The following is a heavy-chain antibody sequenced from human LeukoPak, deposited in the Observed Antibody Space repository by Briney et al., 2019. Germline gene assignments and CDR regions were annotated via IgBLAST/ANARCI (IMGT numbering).Heavy chain of an antibody. Sequence: ASVKVSCKASGYTFTGYYMHWVRQAPGQGLEWMGWINPNSGGTNYAQKFQGRVTMTRGTSISTAYMELSRLRSDDPAVYYCARYPISMVREPFDYWGQGTLVTVSS. CDR1: GYTFTGYY. J-gene: IGHJ4*02. D-gene: IGHD3-10*01. CDR3: ARYPISMVREPFDY. V-gene: IGHV1-2*02. CDR2: INPNSGGT.